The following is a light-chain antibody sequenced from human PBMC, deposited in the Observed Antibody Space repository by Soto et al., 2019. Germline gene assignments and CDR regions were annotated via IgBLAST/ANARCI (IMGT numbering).Light chain of an antibody. J-gene: IGKJ4*01. CDR1: RSLLHSSGHNC. V-gene: IGKV2-28*01. Sequence: DIVMTQSPLSLPVTPGEPASISCRSSRSLLHSSGHNCLDWYLQKPGQSPQLLIYFGSNRAFGVPDRLSGSGSGTDFTLKISRVEAEDVGLYYCMQTLQTPLTFGGGTKVEIK. CDR3: MQTLQTPLT. CDR2: FGS.